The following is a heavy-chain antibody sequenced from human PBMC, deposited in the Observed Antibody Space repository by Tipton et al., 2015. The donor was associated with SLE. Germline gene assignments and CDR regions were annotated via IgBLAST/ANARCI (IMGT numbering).Heavy chain of an antibody. Sequence: LRLSCTVSGGSISSYYWSWIRQPPGKGLEWIGYIYYSGSTNYNPSLKSRVTISVDTSKNQFSLKLTSVTAADTAVYYCAREGIAARPIFDYWGQGTLVTVSS. CDR3: AREGIAARPIFDY. V-gene: IGHV4-59*01. CDR1: GGSISSYY. D-gene: IGHD6-6*01. CDR2: IYYSGST. J-gene: IGHJ4*02.